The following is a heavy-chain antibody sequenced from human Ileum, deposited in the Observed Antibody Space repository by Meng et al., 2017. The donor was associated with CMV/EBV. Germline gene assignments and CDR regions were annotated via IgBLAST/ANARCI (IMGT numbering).Heavy chain of an antibody. CDR3: ARESGSYYPREYCQQ. D-gene: IGHD1-26*01. CDR2: TYYRSQWYN. CDR1: GDSVSSNSAA. J-gene: IGHJ1*01. Sequence: LRLSCAISGDSVSSNSAAWNWNRQSPSRGSEWLGRTYYRSQWYNDYAVSVKSRITINPDTSKNQFSLQLNSVTPEDTAVYYCARESGSYYPREYCQQWGQGTLVTVSS. V-gene: IGHV6-1*01.